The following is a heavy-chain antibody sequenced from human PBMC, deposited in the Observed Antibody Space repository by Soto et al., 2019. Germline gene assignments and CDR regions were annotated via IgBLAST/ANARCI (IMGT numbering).Heavy chain of an antibody. CDR2: IRSKTNSYAT. D-gene: IGHD2-2*01. J-gene: IGHJ5*02. CDR1: RFTFSDST. CDR3: TRAYCIRTSCDYNWFDP. Sequence: GGSLRLSCAASRFTFSDSTIHWVRQASGKGLEWVGRIRSKTNSYATAYDASVTGRFTIPRDDSKNTAYLQMNSLKTEDTAVYFCTRAYCIRTSCDYNWFDPWGQGTLVTVSS. V-gene: IGHV3-73*01.